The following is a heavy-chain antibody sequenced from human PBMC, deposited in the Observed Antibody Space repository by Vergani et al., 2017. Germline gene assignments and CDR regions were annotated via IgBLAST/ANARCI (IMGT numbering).Heavy chain of an antibody. CDR2: FNPNSGGT. CDR1: GYTFTGYY. D-gene: IGHD2-15*01. J-gene: IGHJ6*02. CDR3: ARGECSGGSCDAAYYYYGMDV. V-gene: IGHV1-2*04. Sequence: QVQLVQSGAEVKKPGASVKVSCKASGYTFTGYYMHWVRQAPGQGLEWMGWFNPNSGGTNYAQKFQGWVTRTRDASISTAYMELSRLRSDDTAVYYCARGECSGGSCDAAYYYYGMDVWGQGTTVTVSS.